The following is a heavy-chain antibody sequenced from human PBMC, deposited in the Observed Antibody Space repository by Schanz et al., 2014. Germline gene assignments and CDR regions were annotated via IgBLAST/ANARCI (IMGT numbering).Heavy chain of an antibody. CDR2: VYTSGST. V-gene: IGHV4-61*02. CDR3: ARDRGHGDLPGDI. D-gene: IGHD4-17*01. CDR1: GGSISSGSYY. J-gene: IGHJ3*02. Sequence: QVQLQESGPGLVKPSQTLSLTCSVSGGSISSGSYYWNWIRQPAGKGLEWIGRVYTSGSTNYNPSLKSRVTISVDKSKNQFSLNLSSATAADTAVYYCARDRGHGDLPGDIWGQGTMVTVSS.